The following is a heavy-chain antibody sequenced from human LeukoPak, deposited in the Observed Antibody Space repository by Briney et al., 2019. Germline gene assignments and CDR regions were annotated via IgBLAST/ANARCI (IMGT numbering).Heavy chain of an antibody. CDR3: AKEAGGGRQGFDY. CDR1: GFIFSTHW. Sequence: GGSLRLPCAASGFIFSTHWMHWVRQTPGKGLVWVSRLDSDGRDARYADSVKGRFNISRDNAKTTLYLQMNSLRVEDTAVYYCAKEAGGGRQGFDYWGHGILVTVSS. CDR2: LDSDGRDA. D-gene: IGHD3-16*01. J-gene: IGHJ4*01. V-gene: IGHV3-74*01.